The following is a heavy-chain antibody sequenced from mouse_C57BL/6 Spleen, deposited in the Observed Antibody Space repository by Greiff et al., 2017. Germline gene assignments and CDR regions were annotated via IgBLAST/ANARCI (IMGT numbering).Heavy chain of an antibody. Sequence: EQGLEWIGRIDPEDGETKYAPKFQGKATITADTSSNTAYLQLSSLTSEDTAVYYCARRGTTVVADYWGQGTTLTVSS. J-gene: IGHJ2*01. CDR2: IDPEDGET. V-gene: IGHV14-2*01. CDR3: ARRGTTVVADY. D-gene: IGHD1-1*01.